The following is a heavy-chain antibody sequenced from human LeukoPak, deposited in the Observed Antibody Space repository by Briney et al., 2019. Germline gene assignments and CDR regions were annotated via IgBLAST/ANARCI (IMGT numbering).Heavy chain of an antibody. V-gene: IGHV3-23*01. CDR1: GLTFSSYA. CDR3: AKGREVQWLYLDY. CDR2: ISGSGGST. J-gene: IGHJ4*02. Sequence: GGSLRLSCAASGLTFSSYAMSWVRQAPGKGLEWVSAISGSGGSTYYADSVKGRFTISRDNSKNTLYLQMNSLRAEDTAVYYCAKGREVQWLYLDYWGQGTLVTVSS. D-gene: IGHD5-12*01.